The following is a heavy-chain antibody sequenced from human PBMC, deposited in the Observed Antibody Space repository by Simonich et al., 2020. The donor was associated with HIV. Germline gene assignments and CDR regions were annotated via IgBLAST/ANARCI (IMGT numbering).Heavy chain of an antibody. D-gene: IGHD6-19*01. CDR3: AREIIYSSGWDTGCLDP. CDR1: GGTFSNYA. CDR2: IILFFSTA. Sequence: QVQLVQSGAEVKKPGSSVKVSCKASGGTFSNYAINWVRQAPGQGLEWRGRIILFFSTANYAQKFQGRVTITADESTSTAYMELSSLTSEDTAVYYCAREIIYSSGWDTGCLDPWGQGTLVTVSS. J-gene: IGHJ5*02. V-gene: IGHV1-69*13.